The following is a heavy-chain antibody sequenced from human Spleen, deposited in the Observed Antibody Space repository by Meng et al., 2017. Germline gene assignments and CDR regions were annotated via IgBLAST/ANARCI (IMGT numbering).Heavy chain of an antibody. CDR3: ARGPLRGVMMS. Sequence: QVQLQQWGAGLLKPSETLSLTCAVYGGSFSGYYCNWIRQPPGKGLEWIGEINHGGITNYNPSLKSRITISVDTSQKQFSLKLTSVTAADTAVYYCARGPLRGVMMSWGQGTLVTVSS. CDR1: GGSFSGYY. V-gene: IGHV4-34*01. J-gene: IGHJ5*02. CDR2: INHGGIT. D-gene: IGHD3-10*01.